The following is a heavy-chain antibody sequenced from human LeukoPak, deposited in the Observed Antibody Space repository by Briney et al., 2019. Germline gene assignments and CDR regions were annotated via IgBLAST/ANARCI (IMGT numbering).Heavy chain of an antibody. D-gene: IGHD1-1*01. CDR1: GFTFSSYG. CDR2: ISYDGSNK. CDR3: ARDGSVTTAEYFQH. Sequence: GGSLRLSCAASGFTFSSYGMHWVRQAPGKGLEWVAVISYDGSNKYYADSVKGRFTISRDNSKNTLYLQMNSLRAEDTAVYYCARDGSVTTAEYFQHWGQGTLVTVSS. V-gene: IGHV3-30*03. J-gene: IGHJ1*01.